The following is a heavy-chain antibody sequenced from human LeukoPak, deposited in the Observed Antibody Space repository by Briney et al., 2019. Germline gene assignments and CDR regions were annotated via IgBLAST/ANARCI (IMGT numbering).Heavy chain of an antibody. V-gene: IGHV3-23*01. CDR1: GFTFSNYA. CDR3: AKDVSPDYYYYMDV. J-gene: IGHJ6*03. CDR2: ISGSGGST. D-gene: IGHD1-14*01. Sequence: PGGSLRLSCAASGFTFSNYAMNWVRQAPGKGLEWVSAISGSGGSTYYADSVKGRFTISRDNSKNTLYLQMNSLRAEDTAVYYCAKDVSPDYYYYMDVWGKGTTVTVSS.